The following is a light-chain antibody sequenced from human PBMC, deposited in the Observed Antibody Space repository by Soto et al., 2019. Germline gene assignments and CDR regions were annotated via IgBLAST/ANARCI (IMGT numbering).Light chain of an antibody. V-gene: IGKV1-5*01. Sequence: IQMTQSPSTLSASVGDRVIVTCRASQSISSWLAWYQQKPGKAPKLLIYDASSLESGVPSRFSGSGSGTEFTLTISSLQPDDFATYYCRQYNSYWTFGQGTKVDIK. CDR1: QSISSW. J-gene: IGKJ1*01. CDR2: DAS. CDR3: RQYNSYWT.